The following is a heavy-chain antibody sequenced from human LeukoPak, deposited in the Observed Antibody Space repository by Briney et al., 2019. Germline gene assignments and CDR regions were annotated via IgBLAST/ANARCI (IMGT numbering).Heavy chain of an antibody. V-gene: IGHV3-21*01. CDR3: ARDGSGLTTVPYFDY. D-gene: IGHD4-11*01. CDR2: ISSSSSYI. J-gene: IGHJ4*02. Sequence: GGSLRLSCAASGFTFSSYSMNWVRRAPGKGLEWVSSISSSSSYIYYADSVKGRFTISRDNAKNSLYLQMNSLRAEDTAVYYCARDGSGLTTVPYFDYWGQGTLVTVSS. CDR1: GFTFSSYS.